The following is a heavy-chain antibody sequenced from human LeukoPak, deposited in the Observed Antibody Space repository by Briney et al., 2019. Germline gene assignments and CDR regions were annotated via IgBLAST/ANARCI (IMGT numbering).Heavy chain of an antibody. CDR1: GSSFTSYW. D-gene: IGHD3-10*01. V-gene: IGHV5-51*01. CDR2: IYPGDSDT. J-gene: IGHJ4*02. CDR3: ARHLKGFLRGEFDY. Sequence: GASLKISYKGSGSSFTSYWIGWVRQMPGKGLEWMGIIYPGDSDTRYSPSFQGQVTISADKSISTAYLQWSSLKASDTAMYYCARHLKGFLRGEFDYWGQGTLVAVCS.